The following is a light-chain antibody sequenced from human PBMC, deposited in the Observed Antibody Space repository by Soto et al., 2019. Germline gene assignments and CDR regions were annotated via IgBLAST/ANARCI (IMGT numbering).Light chain of an antibody. CDR3: QQYHSYPYT. J-gene: IGKJ2*01. CDR2: KAS. V-gene: IGKV1-5*03. CDR1: QTINVY. Sequence: DIQMTQSPSTLSASVGDRVTIPCRASQTINVYLAWYQQKPGKAPKLLVYKASTSETGVPSRFSGSGSGTEFTLTISSLQPDDFATYYCQQYHSYPYTFGQGTKLETK.